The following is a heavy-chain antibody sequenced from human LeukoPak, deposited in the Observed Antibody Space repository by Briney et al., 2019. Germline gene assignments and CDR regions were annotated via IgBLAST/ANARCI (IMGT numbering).Heavy chain of an antibody. Sequence: GGSLRLSCAASGFTVSANYMSWFRQAPGKGLEWVSVIYSGGSTYYADSVKGRFTISRDNSKNTLYLQMSSLRAEDTAVYYCARDRGGYCSSTSCYRPDAFDIWGRGTMVTVSS. D-gene: IGHD2-2*01. V-gene: IGHV3-66*02. J-gene: IGHJ3*02. CDR3: ARDRGGYCSSTSCYRPDAFDI. CDR2: IYSGGST. CDR1: GFTVSANY.